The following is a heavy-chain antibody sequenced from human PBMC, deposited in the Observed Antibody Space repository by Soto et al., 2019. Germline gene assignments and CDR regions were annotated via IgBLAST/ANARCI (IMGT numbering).Heavy chain of an antibody. CDR3: ARVPGVVVSADDAFDI. D-gene: IGHD2-21*02. CDR1: GGSISSSNW. V-gene: IGHV4-4*02. Sequence: QVQLQESGPGLVKPSGTLSLTCAVSGGSISSSNWWSWVRQSPGKGLEWMGEIYHSGSAHYNPSLKSRATISLYKSKNQFSLRLTSVTAADTAVHNCARVPGVVVSADDAFDIWGPGTRVIVSS. CDR2: IYHSGSA. J-gene: IGHJ3*02.